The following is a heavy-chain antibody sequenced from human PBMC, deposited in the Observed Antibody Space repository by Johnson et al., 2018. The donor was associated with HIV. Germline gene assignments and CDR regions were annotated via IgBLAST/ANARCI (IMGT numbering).Heavy chain of an antibody. V-gene: IGHV3-7*01. CDR3: GGVGRTGSAFDM. D-gene: IGHD2-15*01. J-gene: IGHJ3*02. CDR2: IKQGGSEK. Sequence: EVQLVESGGGLVQPGGSLRLSCAASGFTFSSYWMSWVRQAPGKGLEWVANIKQGGSEKYYVDSVKGRFTISRDNAKNSLYLQSNSLRAEDTAVYYCGGVGRTGSAFDMLGLGTMVTVSS. CDR1: GFTFSSYW.